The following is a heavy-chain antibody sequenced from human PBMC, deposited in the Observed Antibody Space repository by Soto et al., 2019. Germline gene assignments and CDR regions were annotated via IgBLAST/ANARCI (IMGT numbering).Heavy chain of an antibody. CDR3: SRGLSPYYSYSGLDV. CDR2: INHSGST. Sequence: QGQLQQWGAGLLKPSETLSLTCAISGGSFSIYYWIWIRQPPGKGLEWIGEINHSGSTNYDPSLKGPVTLSVDKAKKQFSLKLNSVAAADTAVYYCSRGLSPYYSYSGLDVWGQGTTVTVSS. V-gene: IGHV4-34*01. CDR1: GGSFSIYY. J-gene: IGHJ6*02.